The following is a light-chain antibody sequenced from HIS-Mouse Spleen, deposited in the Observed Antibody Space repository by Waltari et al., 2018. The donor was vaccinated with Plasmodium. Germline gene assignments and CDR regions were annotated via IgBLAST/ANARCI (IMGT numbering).Light chain of an antibody. CDR2: KDS. V-gene: IGLV3-25*03. CDR1: ALPQQY. Sequence: SYELTQPPSVSVSPGQTATITCAGDALPQQYAYCYQQKPGQAPGLLIYKDSERPSGIPERFSGSSSGTTVTLTISGVQAEDEADYYCQSADSSGTYRVFGGGTKLTVL. CDR3: QSADSSGTYRV. J-gene: IGLJ2*01.